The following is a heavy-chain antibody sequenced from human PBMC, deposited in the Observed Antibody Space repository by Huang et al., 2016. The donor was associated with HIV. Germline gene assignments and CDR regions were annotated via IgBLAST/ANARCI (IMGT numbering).Heavy chain of an antibody. J-gene: IGHJ4*02. CDR2: VSAYSGYT. CDR1: GYTFSIYG. CDR3: ARVPSDHFSDY. V-gene: IGHV1-18*01. Sequence: QIQLVQSGPEVKKPGASVKVSCKASGYTFSIYGISWVRQVPGQGPEWMGCVSAYSGYTNYSQKFQGRVTMTADTSASTAYMDLRSLTSDDTAVYYCARVPSDHFSDYWGQGTLVTVSS.